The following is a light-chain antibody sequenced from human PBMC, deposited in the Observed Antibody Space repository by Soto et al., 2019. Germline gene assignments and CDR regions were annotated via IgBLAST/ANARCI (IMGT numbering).Light chain of an antibody. CDR2: TAS. CDR3: QQYNSYST. CDR1: QSISSW. Sequence: DIQMTQSPSTLSASVGDRVTITCRASQSISSWLAWYQQKPGKAPKLLIYTASSLESGVPSRFSGSGSGTEFTLTISSLPPDDFATYYCQQYNSYSTFGQGTKVEIK. J-gene: IGKJ1*01. V-gene: IGKV1-5*03.